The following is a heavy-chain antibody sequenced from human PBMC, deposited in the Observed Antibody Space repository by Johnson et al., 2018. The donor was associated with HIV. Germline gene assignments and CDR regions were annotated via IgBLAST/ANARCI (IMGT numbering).Heavy chain of an antibody. J-gene: IGHJ3*02. CDR3: ARDRRSSFDI. CDR2: IRYDGSNK. Sequence: QVQLVESGGGVVQPGRSLTLSCAASEFTFTFYWMSWVRQSPGKGLEWVAFIRYDGSNKYYADSVKGRFTISRDNSKTTLFLHINSLRAEDTAVYYCARDRRSSFDIWGQGTMVAVSS. V-gene: IGHV3-30*02. D-gene: IGHD6-6*01. CDR1: EFTFTFYW.